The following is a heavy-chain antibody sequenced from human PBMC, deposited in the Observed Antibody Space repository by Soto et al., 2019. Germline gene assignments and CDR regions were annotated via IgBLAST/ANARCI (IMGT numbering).Heavy chain of an antibody. CDR2: VYFSGST. J-gene: IGHJ5*02. CDR3: ARLPVDTYMLYWSEH. CDR1: GDSVSSGDYY. Sequence: PSETLSLTCSVSGDSVSSGDYYWSWIRQPPGKGLEWISHVYFSGSTNYIPSLKSRLTMSVDTAKNQFSLKLNSVTAADTAVYYRARLPVDTYMLYWSEHWGQGTQDNV. D-gene: IGHD3-16*01. V-gene: IGHV4-61*08.